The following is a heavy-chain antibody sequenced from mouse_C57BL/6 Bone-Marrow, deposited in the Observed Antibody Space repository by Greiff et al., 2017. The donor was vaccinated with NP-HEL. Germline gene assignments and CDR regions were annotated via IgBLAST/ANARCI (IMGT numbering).Heavy chain of an antibody. CDR2: ISSGSSTI. D-gene: IGHD2-3*01. CDR1: GFTFSDYG. Sequence: EVKLMESGGGLVKPGGSLKLSCAASGFTFSDYGMHWVRQAPEKGLAWVAYISSGSSTIYYADTVQGRFTISRDNAKNTLFLQMTSLRSEDTAMYYCARSLYDGYYDAMDYWGQGTSVTVSS. CDR3: ARSLYDGYYDAMDY. J-gene: IGHJ4*01. V-gene: IGHV5-17*01.